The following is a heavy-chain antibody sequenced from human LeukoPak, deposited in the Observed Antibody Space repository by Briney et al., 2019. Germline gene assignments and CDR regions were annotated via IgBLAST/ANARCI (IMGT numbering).Heavy chain of an antibody. CDR2: IRYDGSNK. J-gene: IGHJ4*02. CDR1: GFTFSSYG. V-gene: IGHV3-30*02. D-gene: IGHD4-17*01. CDR3: AKDSTTVTTFIDY. Sequence: GGSLRLSCAASGFTFSSYGMHWVRQAPGKGLEWVAFIRYDGSNKYYADSVKGRFTISRDNSKNTLYLQMNSLRAEDTAVYYCAKDSTTVTTFIDYWGQGTLVTVSS.